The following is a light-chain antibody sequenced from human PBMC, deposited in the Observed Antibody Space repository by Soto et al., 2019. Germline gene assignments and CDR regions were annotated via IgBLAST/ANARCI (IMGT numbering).Light chain of an antibody. Sequence: QSVLTQPPSAPGTPGQRVTISCSGSSSNIGTNTVNWYQQFPRSAPKLLMYSSNQRPSGVPDRFSGSKSGTSASLAISGLQSEDEADYYYAAWDGSLNVVLFGGGTKVTVL. CDR3: AAWDGSLNVVL. J-gene: IGLJ3*02. CDR1: SSNIGTNT. V-gene: IGLV1-44*01. CDR2: SSN.